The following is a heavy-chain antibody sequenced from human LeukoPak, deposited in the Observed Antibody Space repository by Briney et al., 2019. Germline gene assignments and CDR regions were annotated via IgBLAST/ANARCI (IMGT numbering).Heavy chain of an antibody. D-gene: IGHD7-27*01. CDR2: IIPIFGTA. V-gene: IGHV1-69*13. J-gene: IGHJ4*02. CDR1: RGTFSSYA. Sequence: SVKVSCKASRGTFSSYAISWVRQAPGQGLEWMGGIIPIFGTANYAQKFQGRVTITADESTSTAYMELSSLRSEDTAVYYCARGRGQNWAWGYWGQGTLVTVSS. CDR3: ARGRGQNWAWGY.